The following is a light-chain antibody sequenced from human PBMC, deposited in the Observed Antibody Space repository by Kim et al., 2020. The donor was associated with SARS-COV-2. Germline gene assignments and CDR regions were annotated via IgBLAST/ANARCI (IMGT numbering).Light chain of an antibody. V-gene: IGLV2-14*04. CDR1: SSDVGGYNY. CDR2: DVS. Sequence: GQSITISCTGTSSDVGGYNYVSWYQQHPGKAPKLMIYDVSKRPSGVSNRFSGSKSGNTASVTISGLQAEDEADYYCSSYTSSSLYVFGTGTKVTVL. CDR3: SSYTSSSLYV. J-gene: IGLJ1*01.